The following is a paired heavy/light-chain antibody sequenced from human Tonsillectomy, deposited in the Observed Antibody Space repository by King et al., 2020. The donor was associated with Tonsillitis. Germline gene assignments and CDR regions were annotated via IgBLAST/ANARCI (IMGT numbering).Heavy chain of an antibody. Sequence: QVQLQESGPGLVKPSETLSLTCGVSGYSISSGYYWGWIRQPPGKGLEWIGNMYHSGSTYYNPSLKSRVTISVDTSKNQFSLKLTSVTAADTAVYYCARVPADDITGLSPYHFDYWGRGTLVTVSS. CDR2: MYHSGST. V-gene: IGHV4-38-2*01. CDR3: ARVPADDITGLSPYHFDY. CDR1: GYSISSGYY. D-gene: IGHD3-22*01. J-gene: IGHJ4*02.
Light chain of an antibody. Sequence: SYDLTQPPSVSVSPGQTASITCSGEKLGDKYASWYQQMPGQSPVLVIYQDSKRPSGIPERFSGSNSGNTATLTISGTQAVDEADYYCQALDRSVVVFGGGTKLTVL. J-gene: IGLJ2*01. CDR3: QALDRSVVV. CDR2: QDS. CDR1: KLGDKY. V-gene: IGLV3-1*01.